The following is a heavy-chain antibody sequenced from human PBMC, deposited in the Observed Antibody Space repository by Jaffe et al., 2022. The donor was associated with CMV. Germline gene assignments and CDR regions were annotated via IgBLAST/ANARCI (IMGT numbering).Heavy chain of an antibody. J-gene: IGHJ4*02. V-gene: IGHV3-49*04. CDR1: GFTFGDYA. D-gene: IGHD3-16*02. Sequence: EVQLVESGGGLVQPGRSLRLSCTASGFTFGDYAMSWVRQAPGKGLEWVGFIRSKAYGGTTEYAASVKGRFTISRDDSKSIAYLQMNSLKTEDTAVYYCTRGVGDYVWGSYRSAPLSHFDYWGQGTLVTVSS. CDR2: IRSKAYGGTT. CDR3: TRGVGDYVWGSYRSAPLSHFDY.